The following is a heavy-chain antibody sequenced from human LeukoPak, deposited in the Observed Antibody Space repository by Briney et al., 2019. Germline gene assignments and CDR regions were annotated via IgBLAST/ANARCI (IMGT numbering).Heavy chain of an antibody. J-gene: IGHJ5*02. D-gene: IGHD1-26*01. V-gene: IGHV4-59*08. Sequence: PSETLSLTCTVSGGSISSYYWSWIRQPPGKGLEWNGYIYYSGSTNYNPSLKSRVTISVDTSKNQFSLKLSSVTAADTAVYYCARRAGRHNWFDPWGQGTLVTVSS. CDR2: IYYSGST. CDR1: GGSISSYY. CDR3: ARRAGRHNWFDP.